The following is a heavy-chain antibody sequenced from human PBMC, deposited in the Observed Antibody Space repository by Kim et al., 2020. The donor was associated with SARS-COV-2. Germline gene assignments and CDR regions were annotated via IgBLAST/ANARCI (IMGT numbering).Heavy chain of an antibody. D-gene: IGHD6-13*01. J-gene: IGHJ4*02. Sequence: KYYADSVKGRFTISRDNSKNTLYLQMNSLRAEDTAVYYCAKGRAAGRFDYWGQGTLVTVSS. CDR3: AKGRAAGRFDY. V-gene: IGHV3-30*02. CDR2: K.